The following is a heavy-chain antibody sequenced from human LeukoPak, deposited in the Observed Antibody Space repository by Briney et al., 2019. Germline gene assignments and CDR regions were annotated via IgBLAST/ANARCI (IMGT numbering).Heavy chain of an antibody. CDR3: ARAVYGGNWDAFDI. CDR1: GYTFTDYY. CDR2: VDPEDGET. Sequence: ASVKVSCKVSGYTFTDYYMHWVQQAPGKGLEWMGLVDPEDGETIYAEKFQGRVTITADTSTDTAYMELSSLRSEDTAVYYCARAVYGGNWDAFDIWGQGTMVTVSS. V-gene: IGHV1-69-2*01. D-gene: IGHD4-23*01. J-gene: IGHJ3*02.